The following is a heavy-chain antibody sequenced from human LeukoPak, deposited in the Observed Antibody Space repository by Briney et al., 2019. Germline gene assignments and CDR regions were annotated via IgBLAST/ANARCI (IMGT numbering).Heavy chain of an antibody. J-gene: IGHJ4*02. CDR1: GFTFSSYW. CDR3: AVEAAAGRMH. V-gene: IGHV3-74*01. D-gene: IGHD6-13*01. Sequence: GGSLRLSCAASGFTFSSYWMHWVRQVPGKGLVWVSRINSDGSSTSYAGSVKGRFTISRDNAKNTLYLQMNSLRAEDTAVYYCAVEAAAGRMHWGQGTLVTVSS. CDR2: INSDGSST.